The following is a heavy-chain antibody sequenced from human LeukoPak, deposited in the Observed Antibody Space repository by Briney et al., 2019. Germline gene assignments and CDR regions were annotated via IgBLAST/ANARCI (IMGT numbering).Heavy chain of an antibody. D-gene: IGHD2-15*01. CDR3: ARGDCSGGSCYNDPFDY. J-gene: IGHJ4*02. CDR1: GGSISSYY. V-gene: IGHV4-4*07. Sequence: SETLSLTCTVSGGSISSYYWSWIRQPTGKGLEWIGRIYTSGSTNYNPSLKSRVTMSVDTSKNQFSLKLSSVTAADTAVYYCARGDCSGGSCYNDPFDYWGQGTLVTVSS. CDR2: IYTSGST.